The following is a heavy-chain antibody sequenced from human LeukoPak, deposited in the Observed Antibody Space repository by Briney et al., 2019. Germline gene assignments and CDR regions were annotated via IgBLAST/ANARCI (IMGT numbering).Heavy chain of an antibody. CDR1: GGSISDYY. Sequence: SETLSLTCSVSGGSISDYYWSWIRQPPGKGLEWIGYIYYSGSTNYNPSLKSRVTVSVDTSKNQFSLKLSSVTAADTAVYYCARGGWGYCSSTSCSVFDPWGQGTLVTVSS. CDR3: ARGGWGYCSSTSCSVFDP. V-gene: IGHV4-59*01. CDR2: IYYSGST. D-gene: IGHD2-2*01. J-gene: IGHJ5*02.